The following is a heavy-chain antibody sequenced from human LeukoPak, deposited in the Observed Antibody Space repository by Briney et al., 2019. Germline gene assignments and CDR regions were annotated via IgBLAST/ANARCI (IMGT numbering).Heavy chain of an antibody. CDR1: GGTFSSYA. D-gene: IGHD3-22*01. J-gene: IGHJ3*02. CDR3: ARDVTYYFDSGGYPRVSDI. Sequence: GASVKVSCKASGGTFSSYAISRVRQAPGQGLEWMGWISAYNGNTNYAQKLQGRVTMTTDTSASTAYMELGSLRSEDTAVYYCARDVTYYFDSGGYPRVSDIWGQGTMVTVSS. CDR2: ISAYNGNT. V-gene: IGHV1-18*01.